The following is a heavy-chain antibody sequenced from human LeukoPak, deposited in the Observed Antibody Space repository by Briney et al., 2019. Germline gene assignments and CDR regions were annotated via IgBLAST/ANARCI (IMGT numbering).Heavy chain of an antibody. J-gene: IGHJ6*04. Sequence: SETLSLTCTVSGGSISSSSYYWGWIRQPPGKGLEWIGSIYYSGSTYYNPSLKSRVTISVDTSKNQFSLKLSSVTAADTAVYYCAQTDGLDVWGKGTTVTVSS. CDR1: GGSISSSSYY. V-gene: IGHV4-39*07. CDR2: IYYSGST. CDR3: AQTDGLDV.